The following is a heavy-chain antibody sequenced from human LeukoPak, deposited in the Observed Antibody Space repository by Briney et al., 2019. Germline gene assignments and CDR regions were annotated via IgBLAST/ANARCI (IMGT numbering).Heavy chain of an antibody. CDR2: INHSGST. CDR3: ARGYCSGGSCYSADQYYFDY. D-gene: IGHD2-15*01. CDR1: GGSFSGYY. Sequence: SETLTLTCAVYGGSFSGYYWSWIRQPPGKGLAWMGEINHSGSTNYNPSLKSRVTITVDTSKNQFSLKLSSVTAADTAVYYCARGYCSGGSCYSADQYYFDYWGQGTLVTVSS. J-gene: IGHJ4*02. V-gene: IGHV4-34*01.